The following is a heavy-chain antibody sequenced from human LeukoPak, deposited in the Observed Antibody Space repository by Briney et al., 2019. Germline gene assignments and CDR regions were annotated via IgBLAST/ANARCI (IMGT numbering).Heavy chain of an antibody. J-gene: IGHJ4*02. V-gene: IGHV3-9*03. CDR1: GFTFGDYA. Sequence: GRSLRLSCAASGFTFGDYAMHWVRQAPGKGLEWVSGISWNSGSIGYADSVKGRITISRDNAKNSLCLQMNSLRAEDVALYYCAKAVGATAYFDYWGQGTLVTVSS. CDR3: AKAVGATAYFDY. D-gene: IGHD1-26*01. CDR2: ISWNSGSI.